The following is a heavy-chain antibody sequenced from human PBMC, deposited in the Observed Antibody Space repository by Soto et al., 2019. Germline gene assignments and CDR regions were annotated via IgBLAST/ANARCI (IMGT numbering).Heavy chain of an antibody. Sequence: EVQLVESGGGLVQPGRSLRLSCAASGFTFDDYAMHWVRQAPGKGLEWVSGISWNSGSIGYADSVKGRFTISRDNAKNSLYLQMNSLRAEDTALYYCAKDVAAAGTCFDYWRQGTLVIVSS. D-gene: IGHD6-13*01. J-gene: IGHJ4*02. CDR3: AKDVAAAGTCFDY. CDR2: ISWNSGSI. CDR1: GFTFDDYA. V-gene: IGHV3-9*01.